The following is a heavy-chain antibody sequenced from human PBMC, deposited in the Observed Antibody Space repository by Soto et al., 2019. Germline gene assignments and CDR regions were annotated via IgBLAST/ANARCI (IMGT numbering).Heavy chain of an antibody. V-gene: IGHV1-69*13. CDR3: ARGATHGSSWYFWFDP. CDR2: IIPLFGTT. J-gene: IGHJ5*02. CDR1: GGTFSTYS. Sequence: SVKVFCKASGGTFSTYSINCVRQAPGQGLEWMGGIIPLFGTTNYAQKFKGRVTITADESTSTAYMELSSLRAEDAAVYYCARGATHGSSWYFWFDPWGQGTLVTVSS. D-gene: IGHD6-13*01.